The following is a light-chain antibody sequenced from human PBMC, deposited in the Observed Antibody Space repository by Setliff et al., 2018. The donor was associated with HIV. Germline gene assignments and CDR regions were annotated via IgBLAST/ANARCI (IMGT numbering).Light chain of an antibody. CDR3: SSYTSRGTCV. V-gene: IGLV2-14*03. J-gene: IGLJ3*02. CDR2: DVT. CDR1: SGDIGGHNH. Sequence: QSALTQPASVSGSPGQSITISCTGTSGDIGGHNHVSWYQQHPGKAPQLMIYDVTSRPSGISNRFSGSKSGNTASLNVSGLLPEDEADYHCSSYTSRGTCVFGGGTKVTVL.